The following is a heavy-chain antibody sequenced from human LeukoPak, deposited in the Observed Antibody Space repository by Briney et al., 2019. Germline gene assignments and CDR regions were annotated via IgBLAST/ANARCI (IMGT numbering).Heavy chain of an antibody. Sequence: KTGGSLRLSCAASGFTFGTYTLNWVRQAPGKGLEWVSSINSNGMYTYHGDSVRGRFTISRDNAKNSVYLQMNSLRVEDTAVYYCARDDLGGAVTNFDNWGQGILVTVSS. D-gene: IGHD6-19*01. CDR2: INSNGMYT. CDR3: ARDDLGGAVTNFDN. V-gene: IGHV3-21*06. CDR1: GFTFGTYT. J-gene: IGHJ4*02.